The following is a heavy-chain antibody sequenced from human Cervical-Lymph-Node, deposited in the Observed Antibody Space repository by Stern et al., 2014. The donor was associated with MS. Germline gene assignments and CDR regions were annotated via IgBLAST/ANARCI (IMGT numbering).Heavy chain of an antibody. J-gene: IGHJ4*02. D-gene: IGHD6-6*01. CDR1: GFTLSDYS. Sequence: EVQLVQSGGGLVKPGGSLRLSCAASGFTLSDYSMNWVRQAPGEGLEWVSSISSNSEFIYYADSLEGRFTISRDNAKNSLYLQLNSLRAEDTAIYYCARDTIHGRPGRPLSEKWGRGALVTVSS. CDR3: ARDTIHGRPGRPLSEK. V-gene: IGHV3-21*01. CDR2: ISSNSEFI.